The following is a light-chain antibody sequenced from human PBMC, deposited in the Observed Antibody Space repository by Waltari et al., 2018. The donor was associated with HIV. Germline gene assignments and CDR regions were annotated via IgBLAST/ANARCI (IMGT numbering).Light chain of an antibody. CDR1: SSHLGSNT. CDR3: AAWDDSLIGPV. V-gene: IGLV1-44*01. Sequence: QSVLTQPPSASGTPGQRVTISWSGSSSHLGSNTVNWYQQLPGTAPKLLIYSNNQRPSGVPDRLSGSKSGTSASLAISGLQSEDEANYYCAAWDDSLIGPVFGGGTKLTVL. CDR2: SNN. J-gene: IGLJ3*02.